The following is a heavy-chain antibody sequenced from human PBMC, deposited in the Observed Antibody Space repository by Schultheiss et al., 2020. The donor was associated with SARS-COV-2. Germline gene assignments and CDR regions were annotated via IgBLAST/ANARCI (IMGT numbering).Heavy chain of an antibody. Sequence: ASVKVSCKASGYTFTSYDINWVRQATGQGLEWMGWMNPNSGNTGSAQKFQGRVTMTRNTSVSTAYMELSSLRSQDTAVYYCARDTNGSGWSRAYFQYWGQGTLVTVSS. CDR2: MNPNSGNT. CDR1: GYTFTSYD. J-gene: IGHJ1*01. V-gene: IGHV1-8*01. D-gene: IGHD6-13*01. CDR3: ARDTNGSGWSRAYFQY.